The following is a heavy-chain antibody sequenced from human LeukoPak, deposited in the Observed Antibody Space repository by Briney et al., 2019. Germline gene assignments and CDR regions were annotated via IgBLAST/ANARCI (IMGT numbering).Heavy chain of an antibody. Sequence: GGSLRLSCTASGFTFSSYTMAWVRQAPGKGLEWVSGISASGGSTHYADSVKGRFTIARDQSKKTLYLQMNSQGAEEQGLYYRAKGDPETSGYYGTRFDYWGQGTLVTVSS. J-gene: IGHJ4*02. D-gene: IGHD3-22*01. CDR2: ISASGGST. CDR1: GFTFSSYT. CDR3: AKGDPETSGYYGTRFDY. V-gene: IGHV3-23*01.